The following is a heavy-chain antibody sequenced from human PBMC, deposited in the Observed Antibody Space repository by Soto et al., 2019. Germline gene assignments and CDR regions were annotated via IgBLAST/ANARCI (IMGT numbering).Heavy chain of an antibody. CDR2: ISSSTI. D-gene: IGHD6-19*01. CDR1: GFTFSNYS. CDR3: ARETQWLNWFDP. J-gene: IGHJ5*02. V-gene: IGHV3-48*01. Sequence: GGSLRLSCAASGFTFSNYSMNWVRQAPGKGLEWVSYISSSTIYYADSVKGRFTISRDNAKNSLYLQMNSLRAEDTAVYYCARETQWLNWFDPWGQGTLVTSPQ.